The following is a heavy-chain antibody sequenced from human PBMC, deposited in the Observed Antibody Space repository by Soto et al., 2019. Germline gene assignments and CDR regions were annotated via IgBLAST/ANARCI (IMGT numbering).Heavy chain of an antibody. V-gene: IGHV3-30-3*01. J-gene: IGHJ6*02. CDR1: GFTFSSYA. CDR3: ARDPLLKYPYYSYDGMDV. Sequence: QVQLVESGGGVVQPGRSLRLSCAASGFTFSSYAMHWVRQAPGKGLEWVAVISYDGSNKYYADSVKGRFTISRDNSKNKLYLQMNSLRAEDTAVYYCARDPLLKYPYYSYDGMDVWGQGTTVTVSS. D-gene: IGHD6-6*01. CDR2: ISYDGSNK.